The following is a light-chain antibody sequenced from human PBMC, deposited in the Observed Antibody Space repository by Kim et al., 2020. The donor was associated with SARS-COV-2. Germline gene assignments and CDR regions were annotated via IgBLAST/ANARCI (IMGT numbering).Light chain of an antibody. CDR2: DVT. J-gene: IGLJ1*01. V-gene: IGLV2-11*01. CDR3: CSYAGSYTNYV. Sequence: PGQSVTISCTGTSSDVGGYNYVSWYQQHPGKAPKLMIYDVTKRPSGVPDRFSGSKSGNTASLTISGLQAEDEADYYCCSYAGSYTNYVFGTGTKVTVL. CDR1: SSDVGGYNY.